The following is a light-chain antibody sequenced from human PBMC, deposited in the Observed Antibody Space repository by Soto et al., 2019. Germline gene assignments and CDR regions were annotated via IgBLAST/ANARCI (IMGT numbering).Light chain of an antibody. CDR2: DAS. Sequence: DIQMTQSPSTLSASVGDRVTITCRASQTISWYLAWYQQKAGQAPKVLIFDASTLESGVPSRFSGSGSGTELTLTISSLQPDDFATYYCQQYNSYSTWTFGQGTKVE. V-gene: IGKV1-5*01. CDR3: QQYNSYSTWT. CDR1: QTISWY. J-gene: IGKJ1*01.